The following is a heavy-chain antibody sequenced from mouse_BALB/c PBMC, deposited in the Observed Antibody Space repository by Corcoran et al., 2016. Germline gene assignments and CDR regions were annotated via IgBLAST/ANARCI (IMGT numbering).Heavy chain of an antibody. CDR2: INPYNDGT. CDR1: GYTFTSYV. Sequence: EVQLQQSGTEQVKPGASVKMSCKASGYTFTSYVMHWVKQKPGQGLEWMGYINPYNDGTKYNEKFKVKATLTSDKSSSTAYMELSSLTSEDSAVYYCAIRWDYAMDYWGQGTSVTVSS. CDR3: AIRWDYAMDY. V-gene: IGHV1S136*01. J-gene: IGHJ4*01. D-gene: IGHD1-1*02.